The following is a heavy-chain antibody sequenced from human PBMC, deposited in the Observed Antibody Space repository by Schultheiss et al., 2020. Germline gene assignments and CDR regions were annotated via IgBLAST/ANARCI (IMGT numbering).Heavy chain of an antibody. Sequence: SSVKVSCKASGGTFSSYAISWVRQAPGQGLEWMGGIIPIFGTANYAQKFQGRVTITADESTSTAYMELSRLRSDDTAVYYCASGGGGTMVRGVIIQDYYYYGMDVWGQGTTVTVSS. CDR2: IIPIFGTA. CDR3: ASGGGGTMVRGVIIQDYYYYGMDV. J-gene: IGHJ6*02. CDR1: GGTFSSYA. V-gene: IGHV1-69*13. D-gene: IGHD3-10*01.